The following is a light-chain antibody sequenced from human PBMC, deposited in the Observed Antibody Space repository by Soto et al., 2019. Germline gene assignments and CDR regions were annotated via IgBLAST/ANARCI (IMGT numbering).Light chain of an antibody. V-gene: IGKV1-27*01. CDR3: QKYNSAPLT. CDR1: QGIAPY. CDR2: ATS. Sequence: DVQMTQSPSSLSAFVGDRVTITCRASQGIAPYLAWFQQKPGKVPKLLIYATSTLQSAVPSRFSGSGSGTDFTLTSNSLQPEDVGTYYCQKYNSAPLTFGGGTKVEIK. J-gene: IGKJ4*02.